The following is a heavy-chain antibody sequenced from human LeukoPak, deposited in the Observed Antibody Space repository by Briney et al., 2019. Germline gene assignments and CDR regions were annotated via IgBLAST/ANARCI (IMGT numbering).Heavy chain of an antibody. CDR1: GYTFTSYW. Sequence: GESLKISCEGSGYTFTSYWIGWVRQMPGKGLEWMGIIYPGDSDTRYSPSFQGQVTISADKSISTAYLQWSSLKASDTATYYCARATFGAKHNLNWFDPWGQGTLVTVSS. J-gene: IGHJ5*02. CDR3: ARATFGAKHNLNWFDP. D-gene: IGHD3-10*01. V-gene: IGHV5-51*01. CDR2: IYPGDSDT.